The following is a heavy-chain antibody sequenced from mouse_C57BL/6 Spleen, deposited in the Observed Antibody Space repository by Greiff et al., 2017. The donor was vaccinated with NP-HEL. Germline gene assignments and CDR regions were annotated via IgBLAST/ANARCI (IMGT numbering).Heavy chain of an antibody. V-gene: IGHV5-17*01. CDR1: GFTFSDYG. J-gene: IGHJ3*01. Sequence: EVQLVESGGGLVKPGGSLKLSCAASGFTFSDYGMHWVRQAPEKGLEWVAYISSGSSTIYYADTVKGRFTISRANAKNTLFLQMTSLRSEDTAMYYCASIYYGNPFAYWGQGTLVTVSA. CDR2: ISSGSSTI. D-gene: IGHD2-1*01. CDR3: ASIYYGNPFAY.